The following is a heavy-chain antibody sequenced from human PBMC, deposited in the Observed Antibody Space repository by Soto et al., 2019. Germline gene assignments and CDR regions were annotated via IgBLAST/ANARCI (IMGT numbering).Heavy chain of an antibody. D-gene: IGHD3-3*01. V-gene: IGHV5-51*01. Sequence: GESLKISCKGSGYSFTSYWIGWVRQMPGKGLEWMGIIYPGDSNTRYSPSLQGQVTISVDKSISTAYLQWSSLKATDTAMYYCARHAYDFWSGHPNPRYYYGMDVWAQGTTVTVSS. CDR2: IYPGDSNT. CDR1: GYSFTSYW. CDR3: ARHAYDFWSGHPNPRYYYGMDV. J-gene: IGHJ6*02.